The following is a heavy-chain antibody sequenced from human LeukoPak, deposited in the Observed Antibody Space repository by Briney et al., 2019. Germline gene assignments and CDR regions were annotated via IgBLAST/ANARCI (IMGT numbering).Heavy chain of an antibody. CDR2: ISSSSSTI. CDR1: GFTFSDYY. J-gene: IGHJ4*02. Sequence: GGSLRLSCAASGFTFSDYYMSWIRQAPGKGLEWVSYISSSSSTIYYADSVKGRFTISRDNAKNSLYLQMNSLRAEDTAVYYCARAPYYDYVWGSYRFKLDYWGQGTLVTVSS. D-gene: IGHD3-16*02. CDR3: ARAPYYDYVWGSYRFKLDY. V-gene: IGHV3-11*01.